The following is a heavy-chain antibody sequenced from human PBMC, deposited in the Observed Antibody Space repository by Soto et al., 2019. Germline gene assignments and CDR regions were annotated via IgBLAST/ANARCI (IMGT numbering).Heavy chain of an antibody. Sequence: PGGSLRLSCAASGFTFSSYAMHWVRQAPGKGLEWVALISYDGSNKYYADSVKGRFTVSGDNSKNTLYLQMNSLRADDTAVYYCARDLRGITGTGDYWGQGTPVTVSS. CDR2: ISYDGSNK. D-gene: IGHD1-20*01. CDR1: GFTFSSYA. CDR3: ARDLRGITGTGDY. V-gene: IGHV3-30-3*01. J-gene: IGHJ4*02.